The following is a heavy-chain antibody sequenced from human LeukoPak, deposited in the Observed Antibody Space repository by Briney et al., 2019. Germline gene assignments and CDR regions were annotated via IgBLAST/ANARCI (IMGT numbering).Heavy chain of an antibody. V-gene: IGHV4-34*01. CDR2: INHSGST. D-gene: IGHD2-2*01. J-gene: IGHJ5*02. CDR1: GGSFSGYY. CDR3: ARLVVVPAAIRGHSWFDP. Sequence: SETLSLTCAVYGGSFSGYYWSWIRQPPGKGLEWIGEINHSGSTNYNPPLKSRVTISVDTSKNQFSLKLSSVTAADTAVYYCARLVVVPAAIRGHSWFDPWGQGTLVTVSS.